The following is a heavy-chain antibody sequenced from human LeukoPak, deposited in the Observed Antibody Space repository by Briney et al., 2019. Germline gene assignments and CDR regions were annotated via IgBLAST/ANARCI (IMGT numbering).Heavy chain of an antibody. CDR2: ISNSGTT. Sequence: SETLSLTCSVSGGSITSYYWGWIRQLPGEGLEWIGYISNSGTTNHNPSLKSRVTVSADTSKNQFSLKLNSVTAADTAIYYCARDVGGNLDYWGQGALVTVSS. J-gene: IGHJ4*02. CDR1: GGSITSYY. CDR3: ARDVGGNLDY. D-gene: IGHD4-23*01. V-gene: IGHV4-59*01.